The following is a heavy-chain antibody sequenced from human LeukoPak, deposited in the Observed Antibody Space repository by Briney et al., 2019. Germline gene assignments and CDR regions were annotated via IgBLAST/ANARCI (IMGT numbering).Heavy chain of an antibody. CDR2: ISYDGSNK. J-gene: IGHJ4*02. Sequence: GGSLRLSCAASGFTFDDYGMSWVRQAPGKGLEWVAVISYDGSNKYYADSVKGRFTISRDNAKNSLYLQMNSLRAEDTAVYYCARTYYDILTGYNPYFDYWGQGTLVTVSS. D-gene: IGHD3-9*01. CDR1: GFTFDDYG. V-gene: IGHV3-30*03. CDR3: ARTYYDILTGYNPYFDY.